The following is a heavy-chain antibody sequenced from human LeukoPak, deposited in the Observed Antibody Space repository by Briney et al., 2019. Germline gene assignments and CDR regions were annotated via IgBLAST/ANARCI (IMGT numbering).Heavy chain of an antibody. CDR2: INQDGSAK. J-gene: IGHJ4*02. D-gene: IGHD5-12*01. CDR3: ARLWGDATIFDL. CDR1: EFTFSAFW. Sequence: GGSPRLSCAASEFTFSAFWMSWVRQAPGKGLEWVANINQDGSAKYYVDSVKGRFTVSRDNAENSLYLQTNSLRAEDTAIYYCARLWGDATIFDLWGQGTLVTVSS. V-gene: IGHV3-7*01.